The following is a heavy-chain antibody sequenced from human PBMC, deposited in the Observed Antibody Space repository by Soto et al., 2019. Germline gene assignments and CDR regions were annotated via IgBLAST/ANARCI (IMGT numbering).Heavy chain of an antibody. CDR1: GVSVSSGDYY. V-gene: IGHV4-31*03. CDR2: IDRSGST. CDR3: ARDSGGNSENYYGLDV. D-gene: IGHD1-1*01. Sequence: QVQLQESGPGLVKPSQTLSLSCNVYGVSVSSGDYYWSWIRQHAGGGLEWIGYIDRSGSTYYKPSLRGRVIMSVDTSTNQIYLRLLSVTAADTAMYYCARDSGGNSENYYGLDVWGQRTTVTVSS. J-gene: IGHJ6*02.